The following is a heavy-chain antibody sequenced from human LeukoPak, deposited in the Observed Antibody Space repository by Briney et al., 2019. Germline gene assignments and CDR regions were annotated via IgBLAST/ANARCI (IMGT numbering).Heavy chain of an antibody. D-gene: IGHD6-13*01. J-gene: IGHJ4*02. Sequence: GGSLRLSCAASGFALSNYNMSWVRQAPGKGLEWVSSVSGGGGSTYYADSVKGRFTISRDNSKTTLYLQMNSLRAEDTAVYYCAKVFYPAAGTGRVDFPFDYWGQGTLVTVSS. CDR2: VSGGGGST. CDR3: AKVFYPAAGTGRVDFPFDY. V-gene: IGHV3-23*01. CDR1: GFALSNYN.